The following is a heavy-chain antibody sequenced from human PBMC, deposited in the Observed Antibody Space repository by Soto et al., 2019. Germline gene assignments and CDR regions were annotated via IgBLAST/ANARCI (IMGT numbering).Heavy chain of an antibody. D-gene: IGHD1-26*01. CDR1: GFTFSSYG. CDR2: ISYDGSNK. V-gene: IGHV3-30*18. Sequence: QVQLVESGGGVVQPGRSLRLSCAASGFTFSSYGMHWVRQAPGKGLEWVAVISYDGSNKYYADSVKGRFTISRDNSKNTLYLQMNSLRAEDTAVYYYAKDRSGSYDYWGQGTLVTVSS. CDR3: AKDRSGSYDY. J-gene: IGHJ4*02.